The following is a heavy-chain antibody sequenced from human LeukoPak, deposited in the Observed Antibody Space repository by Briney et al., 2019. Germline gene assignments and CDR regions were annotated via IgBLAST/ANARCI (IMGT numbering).Heavy chain of an antibody. CDR2: ISNKGGAT. Sequence: GGSLRLSCAAAGSTFSSYVMHWVRQPPGKGLEYVSSISNKGGATYYANSVKGRFTISRDNSNNTLYLQMGSLRAEDMAVYYCARESDSWGQGTLVTVSS. V-gene: IGHV3-64*01. J-gene: IGHJ5*01. CDR3: ARESDS. CDR1: GSTFSSYV.